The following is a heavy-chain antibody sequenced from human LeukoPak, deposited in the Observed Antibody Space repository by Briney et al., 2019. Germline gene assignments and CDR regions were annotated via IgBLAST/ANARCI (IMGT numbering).Heavy chain of an antibody. Sequence: PSETLSLTCTVSGGSISSSSYYWGWIRQPPGKGLEWIGSIYYSGSTYYNPSLTSRVTISVDTSKKHFSLKVSSVTAADTAVYYCARGNHRDGFPFDYWGQGTLVTVSS. V-gene: IGHV4-39*07. D-gene: IGHD5-24*01. CDR1: GGSISSSSYY. J-gene: IGHJ4*02. CDR3: ARGNHRDGFPFDY. CDR2: IYYSGST.